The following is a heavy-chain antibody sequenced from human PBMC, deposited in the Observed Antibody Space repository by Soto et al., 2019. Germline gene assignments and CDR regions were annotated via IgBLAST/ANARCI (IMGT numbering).Heavy chain of an antibody. Sequence: SETLSLTCTVSGGSVTSDEDYWTWIRQSPGKGLEWIGYISDSGSTGYNPSLKTRLSMSVDRSKNQFTLRLTSVTAADTAVYFCATESGSTYGYFDHWGQGTRVTVSS. V-gene: IGHV4-30-4*01. D-gene: IGHD5-18*01. CDR1: GGSVTSDEDY. CDR2: ISDSGST. CDR3: ATESGSTYGYFDH. J-gene: IGHJ4*02.